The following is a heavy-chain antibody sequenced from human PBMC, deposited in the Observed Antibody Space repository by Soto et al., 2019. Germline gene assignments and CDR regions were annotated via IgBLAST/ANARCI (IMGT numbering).Heavy chain of an antibody. CDR2: ISGSGGST. D-gene: IGHD5-12*01. Sequence: GGSLRLSCAASGFTFSSYAMSWVRQAPGKGLEWVSAISGSGGSTYYADSVKGRFTISRDNSKNTLYLQMNSLRAEDTAVYYCAKARISQRKGRRDGYNYKDYWGQGTLVTISS. CDR3: AKARISQRKGRRDGYNYKDY. V-gene: IGHV3-23*01. J-gene: IGHJ4*02. CDR1: GFTFSSYA.